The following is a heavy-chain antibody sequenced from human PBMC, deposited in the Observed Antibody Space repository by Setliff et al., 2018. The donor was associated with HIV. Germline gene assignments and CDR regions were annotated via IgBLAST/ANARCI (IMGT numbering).Heavy chain of an antibody. D-gene: IGHD2-2*01. CDR1: GVSVSSGGYY. CDR3: ARGESSTWDLAEHFQH. V-gene: IGHV4-31*03. J-gene: IGHJ1*01. Sequence: PSETLSLTCTVSGVSVSSGGYYWSWIRQHPGKGLEWIGDVHHTGTTYLNPSLKSRITISVDTSKNQFSLKLGFVTAADTAVYHCARGESSTWDLAEHFQHWGHGTLVTVSP. CDR2: VHHTGTT.